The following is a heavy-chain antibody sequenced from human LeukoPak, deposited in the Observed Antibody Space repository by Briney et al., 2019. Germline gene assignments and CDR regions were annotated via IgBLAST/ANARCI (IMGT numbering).Heavy chain of an antibody. D-gene: IGHD1-26*01. CDR1: GGTFSSDA. CDR2: IIPIFGTA. Sequence: GASVKVSCKASGGTFSSDAISWVRQAPGQGLEWMGGIIPIFGTANYAQKFQGRVTITTDESTSTAYMELSSLRSEDTAVYYCASQRGPVIYSGSPGAFDIWGQGTMVTVSS. CDR3: ASQRGPVIYSGSPGAFDI. V-gene: IGHV1-69*05. J-gene: IGHJ3*02.